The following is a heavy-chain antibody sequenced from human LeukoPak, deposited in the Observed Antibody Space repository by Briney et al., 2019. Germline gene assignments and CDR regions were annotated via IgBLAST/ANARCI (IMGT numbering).Heavy chain of an antibody. J-gene: IGHJ6*02. D-gene: IGHD2-8*01. V-gene: IGHV3-48*03. CDR1: GFTFSSYE. CDR2: ISSSGSTV. Sequence: PGGSLRLSCRASGFTFSSYEMNWVRQAPGKGLEWVSYISSSGSTVYYADSVKGRFTISRDNAKNSLYLQMNSLRAEDTAVYYCARDIELDYYYYGMDVWGQGTTVTVSS. CDR3: ARDIELDYYYYGMDV.